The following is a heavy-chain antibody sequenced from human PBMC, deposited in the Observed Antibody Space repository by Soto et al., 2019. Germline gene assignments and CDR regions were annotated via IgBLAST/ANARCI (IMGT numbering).Heavy chain of an antibody. J-gene: IGHJ3*02. CDR2: ISPYKGDT. D-gene: IGHD1-1*01. Sequence: QDQLVQSAAEVKKPGASVKVSCRASGYIFDTYGIGWVRQAPGQGLEWMGWISPYKGDTDYAQNLQGRFTMTTDTSTSTAYMELRSLRSDDTAVYYCARGTRFDAFDIWGQGTMVTVSS. CDR3: ARGTRFDAFDI. CDR1: GYIFDTYG. V-gene: IGHV1-18*01.